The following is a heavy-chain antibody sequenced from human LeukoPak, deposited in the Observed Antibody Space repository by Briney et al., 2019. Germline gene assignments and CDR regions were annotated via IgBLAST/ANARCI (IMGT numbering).Heavy chain of an antibody. D-gene: IGHD3/OR15-3a*01. J-gene: IGHJ4*02. Sequence: SETLSLTGVVSGGSVHRSFWTWVRQPPGKGLEWIVRIYSMGTTDYSPPLKSRLTIAIATSKNQFSLRLASVTAADTAVYYCGRPPAVDGPIDNWGQGILVAVSS. CDR3: GRPPAVDGPIDN. V-gene: IGHV4-59*02. CDR2: IYSMGTT. CDR1: GGSVHRSF.